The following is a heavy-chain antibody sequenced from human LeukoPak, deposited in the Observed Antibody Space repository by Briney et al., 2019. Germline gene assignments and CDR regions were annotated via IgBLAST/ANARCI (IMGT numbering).Heavy chain of an antibody. CDR1: GFTFSSYW. V-gene: IGHV3-7*01. CDR3: ARDRRDYYDSSGSFDY. Sequence: GGSLRLSCAASGFTFSSYWMSWVRQAPGKGLEWVANIKQDGSEKYYVDSVKGRFTISRDNAKNSLYLQMNSLRAEDTAVYYCARDRRDYYDSSGSFDYWGQGTLVTVSS. J-gene: IGHJ4*02. CDR2: IKQDGSEK. D-gene: IGHD3-22*01.